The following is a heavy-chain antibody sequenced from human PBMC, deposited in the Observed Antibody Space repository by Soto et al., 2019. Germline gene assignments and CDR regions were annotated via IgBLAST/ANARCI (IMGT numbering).Heavy chain of an antibody. J-gene: IGHJ5*02. Sequence: VQLVQSATEVKKPGASEKVSCKSSGDAFSTYGISWVRQAPGQGLEWMAWISAYNGDSNYAQHLQDRVTLTTDTSTSTAYMELRSLRSDDTAVYFCARSSGTSYIWFDPWGQGTLVIVS. V-gene: IGHV1-18*01. CDR1: GDAFSTYG. CDR3: ARSSGTSYIWFDP. D-gene: IGHD1-26*01. CDR2: ISAYNGDS.